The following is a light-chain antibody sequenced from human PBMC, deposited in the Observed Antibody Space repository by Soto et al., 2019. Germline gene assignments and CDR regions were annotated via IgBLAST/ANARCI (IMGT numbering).Light chain of an antibody. J-gene: IGLJ3*02. V-gene: IGLV2-8*01. CDR3: SSFVAGNNYWV. CDR2: EVT. CDR1: SDDVGGYAY. Sequence: QSALTQPASVSGSPGQSITISCTGTSDDVGGYAYVSWYQHYPGKAPKLIISEVTKRPSGVPDRFSASKSGNTASLTVSGLQAEDEADYYCSSFVAGNNYWVFGGGTKLTVL.